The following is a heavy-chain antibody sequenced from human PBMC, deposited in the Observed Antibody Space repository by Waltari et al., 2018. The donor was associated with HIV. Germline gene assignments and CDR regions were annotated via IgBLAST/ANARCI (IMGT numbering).Heavy chain of an antibody. CDR2: INPSGANT. Sequence: QVQLVQSGAELRGPGASVTLSCKTFGYTFINYQIPWVRQAPGQGLEWIGKINPSGANTKYAERFQGRITMTRDASTRTIEMELRSLTPDDTAMYYCTRGPPNSWNWFDPWGQGTQVTVS. CDR1: GYTFINYQ. D-gene: IGHD1-7*01. V-gene: IGHV1-46*01. CDR3: TRGPPNSWNWFDP. J-gene: IGHJ5*02.